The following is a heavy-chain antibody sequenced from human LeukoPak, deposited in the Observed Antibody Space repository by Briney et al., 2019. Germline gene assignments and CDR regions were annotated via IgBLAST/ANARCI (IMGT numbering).Heavy chain of an antibody. CDR2: IYYSGST. CDR3: ARGIVVVPAAKVGWFDP. Sequence: PSETLSLTSAVYGGSFSGYYWSWIRQPPGKGLEWIGYIYYSGSTYYNPSLKSRVTISVDTSKNQFSLKLSSVTAADTAVYYCARGIVVVPAAKVGWFDPWGQGTLVTVSS. V-gene: IGHV4-30-4*01. CDR1: GGSFSGYY. D-gene: IGHD2-2*01. J-gene: IGHJ5*02.